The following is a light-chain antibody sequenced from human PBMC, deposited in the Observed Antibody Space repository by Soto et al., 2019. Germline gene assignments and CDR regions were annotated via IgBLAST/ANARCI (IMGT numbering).Light chain of an antibody. CDR2: NVY. V-gene: IGLV2-14*03. Sequence: QSALTQPASVSGSPGQSITISCTGTSSDVGAYNFVSWHQQHPGKAPKLMIYNVYDRPSGISYRFSGSKSGNTASLTISGLQGEDEADYYCSAYTVSRTYVFGTAKKVTV. J-gene: IGLJ1*01. CDR1: SSDVGAYNF. CDR3: SAYTVSRTYV.